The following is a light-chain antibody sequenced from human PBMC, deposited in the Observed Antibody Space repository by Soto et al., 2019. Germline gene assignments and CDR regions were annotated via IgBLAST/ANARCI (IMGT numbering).Light chain of an antibody. CDR2: DAS. Sequence: AIQLTQSPSSLSASVGDRVTITCRASQGISSALAWYQQKPGKAPKLLIYDASSLESGVPSRFSSSGSGTDFTLTISSLQPEDFATYYCQQFNSYPLFGQGTKLEIK. CDR1: QGISSA. V-gene: IGKV1-13*02. CDR3: QQFNSYPL. J-gene: IGKJ2*01.